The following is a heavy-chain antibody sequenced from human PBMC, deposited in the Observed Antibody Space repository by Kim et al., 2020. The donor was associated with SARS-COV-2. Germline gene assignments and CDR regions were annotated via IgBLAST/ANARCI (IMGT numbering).Heavy chain of an antibody. CDR2: VHTSGNT. D-gene: IGHD3-16*01. V-gene: IGHV4-59*01. CDR3: ARGDIVAYNYYMDG. CDR1: GGSFTNYY. J-gene: IGHJ6*03. Sequence: SETLSLTCTVSGGSFTNYYWTWIRQPPGKGLEWTGYVHTSGNTNYNPSLRSRVTISVDTSKNQFSLKLSSVTAAYTAVYYCARGDIVAYNYYMDGLGRGT.